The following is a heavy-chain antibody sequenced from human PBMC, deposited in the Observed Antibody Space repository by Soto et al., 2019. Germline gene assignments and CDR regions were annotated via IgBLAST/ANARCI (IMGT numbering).Heavy chain of an antibody. CDR3: ARIPGRPSNYYHLDV. CDR2: MNPNNGNT. D-gene: IGHD3-3*02. CDR1: GYPFTSCD. V-gene: IGHV1-8*01. Sequence: GXPVKVACKASGYPFTSCDFNWVRQAPGQGLEWMGWMNPNNGNTGYAPEFQCRVTMTGDTSMSTAYMELSSLRSEDTAVYFCARIPGRPSNYYHLDVWGQGTSVTVSS. J-gene: IGHJ6*02.